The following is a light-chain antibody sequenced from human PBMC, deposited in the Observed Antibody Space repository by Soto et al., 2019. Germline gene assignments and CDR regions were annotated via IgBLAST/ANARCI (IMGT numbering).Light chain of an antibody. CDR2: GAT. CDR1: QSVSTR. V-gene: IGKV3-15*01. Sequence: EVVMTHSPATLSVSPWGIATLSCRASQSVSTRLAWYQHKPGQSPRLLISGATTGATGIPPRFSASGSGTDFTLTVNSLQSEDIAVYYCQQYNNWPPETFGQGTKVDIK. J-gene: IGKJ1*01. CDR3: QQYNNWPPET.